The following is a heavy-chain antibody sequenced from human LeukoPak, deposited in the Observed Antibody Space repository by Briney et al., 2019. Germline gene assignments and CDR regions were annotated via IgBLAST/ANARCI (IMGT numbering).Heavy chain of an antibody. CDR2: ISAYNGNT. V-gene: IGHV1-18*01. D-gene: IGHD6-19*01. Sequence: GASVKVSCKASGYTFTSYGISWVRQAPGQGLEWMGWISAYNGNTNYAQKFQGRVTITADESTSTAYMELSSLRSEDTAVYYCATFGYSSGWYRSLGLFDPWGQGTLVTVFS. J-gene: IGHJ5*02. CDR1: GYTFTSYG. CDR3: ATFGYSSGWYRSLGLFDP.